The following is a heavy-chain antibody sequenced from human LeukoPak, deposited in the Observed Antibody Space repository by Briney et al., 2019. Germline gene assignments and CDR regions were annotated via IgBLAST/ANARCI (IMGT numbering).Heavy chain of an antibody. CDR1: GGSISSSSYY. V-gene: IGHV4-39*07. CDR3: SRESGAFCPFGY. D-gene: IGHD1-26*01. Sequence: PSETLSLTCTVSGGSISSSSYYWGWIRQPPGKGLEWIGEVSLGGQTNYTPSLNGRVTMSLDESSNQLSLKLTSVTAADPAIYYCSRESGAFCPFGYWGQGTLVIVPS. CDR2: VSLGGQT. J-gene: IGHJ4*02.